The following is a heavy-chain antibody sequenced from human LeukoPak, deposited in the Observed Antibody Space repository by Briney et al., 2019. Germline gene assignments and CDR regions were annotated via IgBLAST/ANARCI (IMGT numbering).Heavy chain of an antibody. CDR2: INHSGST. V-gene: IGHV4-34*01. CDR1: GGSISSYY. J-gene: IGHJ3*02. CDR3: ARFNAGAFDI. Sequence: PSETLSLTCTVSGGSISSYYWSWIRQPPGKGLEWIGEINHSGSTNYNPSLKSRVTISVDTSKNQFSLKLSSVTAADTAVYYCARFNAGAFDIWGQGTMVTVSS.